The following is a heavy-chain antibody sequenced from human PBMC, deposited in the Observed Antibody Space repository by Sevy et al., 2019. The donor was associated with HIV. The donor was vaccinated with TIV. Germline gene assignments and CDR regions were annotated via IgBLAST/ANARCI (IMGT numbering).Heavy chain of an antibody. Sequence: ASVKVSCKASGYTFTSYYMHWVRQAPGQGLEWMGIINPRGGSTSYAQKFQGRVTMTRGTSTSTVYMELSSLRSEYTAVYYCARTNVVVVAATRYYYYYMDVWGKGTTVTVSS. J-gene: IGHJ6*03. V-gene: IGHV1-46*01. CDR2: INPRGGST. CDR1: GYTFTSYY. CDR3: ARTNVVVVAATRYYYYYMDV. D-gene: IGHD2-15*01.